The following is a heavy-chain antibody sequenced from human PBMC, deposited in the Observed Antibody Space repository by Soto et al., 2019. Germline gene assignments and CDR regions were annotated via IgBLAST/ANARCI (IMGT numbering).Heavy chain of an antibody. D-gene: IGHD6-13*01. CDR3: AHSSWYHNWFDP. CDR1: GGSISSGGYY. CDR2: IYYSGST. Sequence: SETLSLTCTVSGGSISSGGYYWSWIRQHPGKGLEWIGYIYYSGSTYYNPSLKSRVTISVDTSKNQFSLKLSSVTAADTAVYYCAHSSWYHNWFDPWGQGTLVTVSS. V-gene: IGHV4-31*03. J-gene: IGHJ5*02.